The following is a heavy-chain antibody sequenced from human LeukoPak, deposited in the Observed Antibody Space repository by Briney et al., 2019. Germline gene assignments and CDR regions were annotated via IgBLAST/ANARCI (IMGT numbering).Heavy chain of an antibody. J-gene: IGHJ4*02. D-gene: IGHD2-15*01. Sequence: PSETLSLTCTVSGGSIRSSSYNWGWIRQPPGKGLEWIGSIYYSGSTYYNPSLKSRVTISVDTSKNQFSLKLSSVTAADTAVYYCASDGGGSSSWGQGTLVTVSS. CDR3: ASDGGGSSS. CDR2: IYYSGST. CDR1: GGSIRSSSYN. V-gene: IGHV4-39*01.